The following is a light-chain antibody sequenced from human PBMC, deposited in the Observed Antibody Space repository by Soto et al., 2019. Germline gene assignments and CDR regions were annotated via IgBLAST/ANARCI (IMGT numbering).Light chain of an antibody. CDR1: QSVTSF. Sequence: EIVLTQASATLYLSPGETATPSCRASQSVTSFLAWYQQKPSQTPRXLIYDASIRATGIPARFSGSGSGTDFTLTISSLEPEDFAVDYCQQRSYLISFGQGTRLEIK. J-gene: IGKJ5*01. CDR3: QQRSYLIS. CDR2: DAS. V-gene: IGKV3-11*01.